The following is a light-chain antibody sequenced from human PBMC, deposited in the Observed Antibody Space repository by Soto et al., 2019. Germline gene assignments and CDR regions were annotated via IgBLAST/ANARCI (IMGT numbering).Light chain of an antibody. CDR1: DRISSY. V-gene: IGKV1-39*01. CDR2: GAS. J-gene: IGKJ2*01. CDR3: QQTYSNPYT. Sequence: DILMTQSQSALSASVGDRVTITCRASDRISSYVNWYHQRPGKAPTLLIFGASVLQSGVPSRFSGTVSGTEVTRTITSLQPEDLGTYYCQQTYSNPYTFGQGTTVVIK.